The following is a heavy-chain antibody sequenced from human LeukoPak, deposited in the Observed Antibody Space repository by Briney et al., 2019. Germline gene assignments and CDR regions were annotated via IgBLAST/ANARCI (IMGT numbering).Heavy chain of an antibody. J-gene: IGHJ4*02. CDR3: AKDSASGGYDFDY. CDR2: ISAYNGNT. V-gene: IGHV1-18*01. D-gene: IGHD5-12*01. Sequence: ASVKVSCKASGYTFTSYGISWARQAPGQWLEWMGWISAYNGNTNYAQKLQGRVTMTTDTSTSTAYMELRSLRSDDTAVYYCAKDSASGGYDFDYWGQGTLVTVSS. CDR1: GYTFTSYG.